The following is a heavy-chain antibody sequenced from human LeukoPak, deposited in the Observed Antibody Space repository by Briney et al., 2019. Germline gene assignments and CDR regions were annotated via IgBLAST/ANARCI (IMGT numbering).Heavy chain of an antibody. CDR3: AKDTGMVGVFEY. V-gene: IGHV3-30*02. D-gene: IGHD3-10*02. CDR2: IRYDGSNK. J-gene: IGHJ4*02. Sequence: PGGSLRLSCAASGFTFSSYGMHWVRQAPGKGLEWVALIRYDGSNKYYADSVKGRFTISRDNSKNTLYLQMNSLRAEDTAVYYCAKDTGMVGVFEYWGQGTLVTVSS. CDR1: GFTFSSYG.